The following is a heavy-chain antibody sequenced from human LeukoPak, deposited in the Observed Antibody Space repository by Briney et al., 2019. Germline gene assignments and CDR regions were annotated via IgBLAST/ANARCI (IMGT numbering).Heavy chain of an antibody. V-gene: IGHV3-7*01. J-gene: IGHJ4*02. CDR3: TRMAWRSRPFDY. Sequence: PGGSLRLSCAASGFTFSSYWISWVRQAPGKGLEWVANIKQDGGEKFTVDSVKGRFTISRDNAKNSVSLQMNSLRAEDTAVYYCTRMAWRSRPFDYWGQGTLVTVSS. D-gene: IGHD2-2*01. CDR1: GFTFSSYW. CDR2: IKQDGGEK.